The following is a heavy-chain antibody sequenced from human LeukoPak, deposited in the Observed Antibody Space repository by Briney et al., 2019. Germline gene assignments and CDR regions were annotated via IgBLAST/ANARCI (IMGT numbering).Heavy chain of an antibody. CDR1: GYTFTGYY. CDR3: ARGLSRIAVAGTLDY. V-gene: IGHV1-46*01. Sequence: ASVKVPCKASGYTFTGYYMHWVRQAPGQGLEWMGIINPSGGSTSYAQKFQGRVAMTRDTSTSTVYMELSSLRSEDTAVYYCARGLSRIAVAGTLDYWGQGTLVTVSS. J-gene: IGHJ4*02. CDR2: INPSGGST. D-gene: IGHD6-19*01.